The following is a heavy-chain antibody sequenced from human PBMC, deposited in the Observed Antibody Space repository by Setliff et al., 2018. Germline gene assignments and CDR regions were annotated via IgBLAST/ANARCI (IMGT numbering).Heavy chain of an antibody. Sequence: SETLSLTCTVSGGSISDSSWSWIRQPPGKGQEWIGCISSIGNTYYNPSLGSRLTISADTSNNQFSLNLISVTAADTAVYYCARERGFAGYYGSWTHQSFDLWGQGSPVTV. D-gene: IGHD3-10*01. CDR1: GGSISDSS. CDR2: ISSIGNT. CDR3: ARERGFAGYYGSWTHQSFDL. V-gene: IGHV4-4*08. J-gene: IGHJ5*02.